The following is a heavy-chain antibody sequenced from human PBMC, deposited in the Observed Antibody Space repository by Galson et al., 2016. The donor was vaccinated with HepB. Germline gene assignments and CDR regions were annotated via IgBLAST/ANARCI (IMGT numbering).Heavy chain of an antibody. Sequence: SLRLSCAASGFTFSSYWMYWVRQAPGKGLVWVSRIDSDGITTAYADSVKGRFTISRDNAKNTLYLQMNSLRAEDTAVYYCATAGGRRSKYYGMDVWGHGTMGTVSS. CDR2: IDSDGITT. CDR1: GFTFSSYW. J-gene: IGHJ6*02. CDR3: ATAGGRRSKYYGMDV. V-gene: IGHV3-74*01. D-gene: IGHD1-26*01.